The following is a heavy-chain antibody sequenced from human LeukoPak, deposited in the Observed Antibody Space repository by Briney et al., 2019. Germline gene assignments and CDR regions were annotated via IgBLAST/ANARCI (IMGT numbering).Heavy chain of an antibody. V-gene: IGHV1-46*01. CDR2: INPSGGST. CDR1: GYTFGNYY. D-gene: IGHD3-10*01. J-gene: IGHJ4*02. CDR3: ARVSGEAPRDY. Sequence: ASVKVSCKASGYTFGNYYMHWVRQAPGQGLEWMGIINPSGGSTTYAQQFQGRVTMTRDTSTSTVYMELSSLRSEDTAVYYCARVSGEAPRDYWGQGTLVTVSS.